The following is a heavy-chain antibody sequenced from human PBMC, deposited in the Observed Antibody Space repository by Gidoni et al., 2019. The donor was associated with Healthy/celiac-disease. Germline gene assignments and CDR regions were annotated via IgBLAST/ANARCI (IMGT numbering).Heavy chain of an antibody. CDR3: AKDPGYYYGSGAIDY. CDR2: ISYDGSNK. V-gene: IGHV3-30*18. CDR1: GFTFRRYG. Sequence: QVQLVAYGGGVVQPGGSLRLSCADTGFTFRRYGMHWVRQAPGKGLEWVAVISYDGSNKYYADSVNGRFTISRDNSKNTLYLQMNSLRAEDTAVYYCAKDPGYYYGSGAIDYWGQGTLVTVSS. D-gene: IGHD3-10*01. J-gene: IGHJ4*02.